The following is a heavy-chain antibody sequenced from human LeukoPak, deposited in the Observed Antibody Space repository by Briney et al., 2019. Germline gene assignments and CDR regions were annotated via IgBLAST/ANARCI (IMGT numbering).Heavy chain of an antibody. D-gene: IGHD3-10*01. V-gene: IGHV4-39*07. J-gene: IGHJ4*02. CDR2: IYYSGST. CDR3: ARDAITMVRGALTSGVDY. Sequence: SETLSLTYTVSGGSISSSSYYWGWIRQPPGKGLEWIGSIYYSGSTYYNPSLKSRVTISVDTSKNQFSLKLSSVTAADTAVYYCARDAITMVRGALTSGVDYWGQGTLVTVSS. CDR1: GGSISSSSYY.